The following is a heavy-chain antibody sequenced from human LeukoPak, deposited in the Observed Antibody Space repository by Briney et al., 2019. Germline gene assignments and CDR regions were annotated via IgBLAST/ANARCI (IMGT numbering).Heavy chain of an antibody. CDR2: ISDTGGRI. D-gene: IGHD3-22*01. J-gene: IGHJ4*02. CDR3: AKRGVVIRVILVGFHKEAYYFDS. V-gene: IGHV3-23*01. Sequence: GGSLRLSCAVSGITLSNYGMTWVRQAPGKGLEWVAGISDTGGRINYADSVKGRFPISRDNPKNTLYLQMNSLRAEDTAVYFCAKRGVVIRVILVGFHKEAYYFDSWGQGALVTVSS. CDR1: GITLSNYG.